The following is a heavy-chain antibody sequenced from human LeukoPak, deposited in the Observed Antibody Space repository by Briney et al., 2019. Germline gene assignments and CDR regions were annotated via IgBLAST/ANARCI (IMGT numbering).Heavy chain of an antibody. CDR2: IYYSGST. Sequence: SETLSLTCTVSGGSISSGSYYWSWIRQPPGKGLEWIGSIYYSGSTYYNPSLKSRVTISVDTSKNQFSLKLSSVTAADTAVYYCARRGYYYDSSGGSYYFDYWGQGTLVTVSS. J-gene: IGHJ4*02. V-gene: IGHV4-39*01. CDR3: ARRGYYYDSSGGSYYFDY. CDR1: GGSISSGSYY. D-gene: IGHD3-22*01.